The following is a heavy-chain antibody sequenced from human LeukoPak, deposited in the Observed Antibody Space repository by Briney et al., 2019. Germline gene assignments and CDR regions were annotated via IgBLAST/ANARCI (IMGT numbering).Heavy chain of an antibody. CDR2: ISAYNGNT. CDR3: ARDVIVLPRGGRPDY. D-gene: IGHD2-8*01. V-gene: IGHV1-18*01. CDR1: GYTFTSYG. Sequence: ASVKVSCKASGYTFTSYGISWVRQAPGQGLEWMGWISAYNGNTNYAQKLQGRVTMTTDTSTSTAYMELRSLRSDDTAVYYCARDVIVLPRGGRPDYWGQGTLVTVSS. J-gene: IGHJ4*02.